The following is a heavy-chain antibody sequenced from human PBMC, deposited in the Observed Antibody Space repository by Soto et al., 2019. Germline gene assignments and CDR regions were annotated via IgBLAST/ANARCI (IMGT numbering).Heavy chain of an antibody. CDR3: AKGGIWFGEVGDC. J-gene: IGHJ4*02. D-gene: IGHD3-10*01. Sequence: QVQLVESGGGVVQPGRSLRLSCAASGFTFSDYGMHWVRQAPGKGLEWVAVISYNGNDEYYADSVKGRFTISRDNAKNTLYLQMNSLRTEDTALYYCAKGGIWFGEVGDCWGQGALVTVSS. V-gene: IGHV3-30*18. CDR1: GFTFSDYG. CDR2: ISYNGNDE.